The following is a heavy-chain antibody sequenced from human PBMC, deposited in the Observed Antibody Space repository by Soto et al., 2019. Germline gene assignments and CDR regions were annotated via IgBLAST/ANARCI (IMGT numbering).Heavy chain of an antibody. J-gene: IGHJ3*01. CDR1: GGSVGSGDFS. V-gene: IGHV4-30-2*01. Sequence: QLHLQESGSGLVRPSQTLSLTCTVSGGSVGSGDFSWSWIRQPLGKGLEWVGCIYSSGSTHYSPSLRGRVTVSIDRSKNQLSLMLTSVTAADTAVYYCARDSYERIGGGVNDTFDVWGQGTVVTVSS. CDR2: IYSSGST. CDR3: ARDSYERIGGGVNDTFDV. D-gene: IGHD3-10*01.